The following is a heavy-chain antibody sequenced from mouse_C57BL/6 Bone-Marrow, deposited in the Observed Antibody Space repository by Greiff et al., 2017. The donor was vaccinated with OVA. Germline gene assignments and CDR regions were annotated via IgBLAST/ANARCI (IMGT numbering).Heavy chain of an antibody. CDR2: IDPENGDT. CDR3: TTGGYYFDY. CDR1: GFNIKDDY. V-gene: IGHV14-4*01. Sequence: EVQLQQSGAELVRPGASVKLSCTASGFNIKDDYTHWVKQRPEQGLEWIGWIDPENGDTEYASKFQGKATITADTSSNTAYLQLSSLTSEDTAVYYCTTGGYYFDYWGQGTTLTVSS. J-gene: IGHJ2*01.